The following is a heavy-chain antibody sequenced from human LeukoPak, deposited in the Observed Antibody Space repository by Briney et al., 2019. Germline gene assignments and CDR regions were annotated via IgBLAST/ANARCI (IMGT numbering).Heavy chain of an antibody. CDR1: GGSISSYY. CDR2: IYYSGST. J-gene: IGHJ4*02. CDR3: ARGRGWLQSTPFDY. Sequence: SQTLSLTCTVSGGSISSYYWSWIRQPPGKGLEWIGYIYYSGSTNYNPSLKCRVTISVDTSKNQFSLKLSSVTAADTAVYYCARGRGWLQSTPFDYWGQGTLVTVSS. V-gene: IGHV4-59*01. D-gene: IGHD5-24*01.